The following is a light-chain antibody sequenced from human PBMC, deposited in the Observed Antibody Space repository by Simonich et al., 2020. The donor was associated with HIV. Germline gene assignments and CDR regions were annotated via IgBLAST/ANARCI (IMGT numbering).Light chain of an antibody. CDR2: AAS. V-gene: IGKV1-39*01. Sequence: DIQMPHSPSSLSASVGNRVTITGRESQRIRSYLNWYQQKPGKAPKLLIYAASSLQSGVPSRFSGSGSGTDFTLTISSLQPEDFATYSCQQSYSTPYTVGQGTKLEIK. J-gene: IGKJ2*01. CDR3: QQSYSTPYT. CDR1: QRIRSY.